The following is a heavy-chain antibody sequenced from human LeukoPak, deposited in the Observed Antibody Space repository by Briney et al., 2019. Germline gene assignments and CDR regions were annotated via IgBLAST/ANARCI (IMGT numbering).Heavy chain of an antibody. D-gene: IGHD3-3*01. Sequence: PGGSLRLSCAASGFTFSRYGMHWVRQAPGKGLEWVAVIWYDGSNKYYADSVKGRFTISRDSSKNTLYLQMNSLRAEDTAVYYCARDPGIDFWSGAYYYYGMDVWGQGTTVTVSS. V-gene: IGHV3-33*01. CDR2: IWYDGSNK. J-gene: IGHJ6*02. CDR3: ARDPGIDFWSGAYYYYGMDV. CDR1: GFTFSRYG.